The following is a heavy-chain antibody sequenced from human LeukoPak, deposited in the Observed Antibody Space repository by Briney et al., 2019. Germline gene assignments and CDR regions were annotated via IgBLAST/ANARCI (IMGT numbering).Heavy chain of an antibody. D-gene: IGHD3-3*01. CDR3: ASRYYDFWSGYGDSYGMDV. Sequence: GNTGYAQKFQGRVTMTRNTSISTAYMELSSLRSEDTAVYYCASRYYDFWSGYGDSYGMDVWGQGTTVTVSS. V-gene: IGHV1-8*01. CDR2: GNT. J-gene: IGHJ6*02.